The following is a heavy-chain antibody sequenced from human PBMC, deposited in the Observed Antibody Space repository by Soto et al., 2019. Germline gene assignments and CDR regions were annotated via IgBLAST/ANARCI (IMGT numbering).Heavy chain of an antibody. Sequence: GGSLRLSCAASGFTFSSYGMHWVRQAPGKGLEWVAVIWYDGSNKYYADSVKGRFTISRDNSKNTLYLQMNSLRAEDTAVYYCARPLLHDYGDYYFDYWGQGTLVTVSS. D-gene: IGHD4-17*01. J-gene: IGHJ4*02. CDR3: ARPLLHDYGDYYFDY. CDR1: GFTFSSYG. CDR2: IWYDGSNK. V-gene: IGHV3-33*01.